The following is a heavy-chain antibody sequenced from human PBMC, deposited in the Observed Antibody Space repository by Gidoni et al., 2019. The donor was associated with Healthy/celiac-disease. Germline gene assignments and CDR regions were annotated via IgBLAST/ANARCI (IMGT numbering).Heavy chain of an antibody. CDR2: ISSSSSYI. CDR3: ARDCGYSYGYFPAPYYYYYGMDV. CDR1: GFTFSSYS. D-gene: IGHD5-18*01. Sequence: EVQLVESGGGLVKPGGSLRLSCAASGFTFSSYSMNWVRQAPGKGLEWVSSISSSSSYIYYADSVKGRFTISRDNAKNSLYLQMNSLRAEDTAVYYCARDCGYSYGYFPAPYYYYYGMDVWGQGTTVTVSS. V-gene: IGHV3-21*01. J-gene: IGHJ6*02.